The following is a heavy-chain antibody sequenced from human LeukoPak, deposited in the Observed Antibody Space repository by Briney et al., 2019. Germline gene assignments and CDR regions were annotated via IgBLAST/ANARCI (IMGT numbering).Heavy chain of an antibody. Sequence: PETLSLTCTVSGYSISSGYYWGWIRQPPGKGLEWIGSIYHSGSTYYNPSLKSRVTISVDTSKNQFSLKLSSVTAADTAVYYCARVGGGDYYDSSGYLKNWGQGTLVTVSS. V-gene: IGHV4-38-2*02. CDR2: IYHSGST. D-gene: IGHD3-22*01. CDR3: ARVGGGDYYDSSGYLKN. CDR1: GYSISSGYY. J-gene: IGHJ4*01.